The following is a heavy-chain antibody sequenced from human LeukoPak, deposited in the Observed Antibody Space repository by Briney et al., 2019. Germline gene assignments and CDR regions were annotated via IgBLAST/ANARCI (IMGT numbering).Heavy chain of an antibody. CDR3: ARGGAYCRGDCPLDAFDP. V-gene: IGHV3-21*01. Sequence: GGSLRLSCAASGFTFSSYSMNWVRQAPGKGLEWVSSISSSSSYIYYADSVKGRFTISRDNSKNTLYLQMNSLRAEDTAFYYCARGGAYCRGDCPLDAFDPWGQGTMVTVSS. CDR2: ISSSSSYI. CDR1: GFTFSSYS. D-gene: IGHD2-21*02. J-gene: IGHJ3*01.